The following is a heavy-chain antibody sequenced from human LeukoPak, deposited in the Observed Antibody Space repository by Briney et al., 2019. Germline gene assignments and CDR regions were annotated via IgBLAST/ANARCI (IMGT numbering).Heavy chain of an antibody. CDR1: GGSISSGGYS. D-gene: IGHD2-15*01. V-gene: IGHV4-30-2*02. Sequence: SQTLSLTCAVSGGSISSGGYSWSWIRQPPGKGLEWIGYIYHSGSTYYNPSLKSRVTISVDTSKNQFSLKLTSVTAADTAVYYCARYCSGGSCGFDPWGQGTLVTVSS. CDR2: IYHSGST. J-gene: IGHJ5*02. CDR3: ARYCSGGSCGFDP.